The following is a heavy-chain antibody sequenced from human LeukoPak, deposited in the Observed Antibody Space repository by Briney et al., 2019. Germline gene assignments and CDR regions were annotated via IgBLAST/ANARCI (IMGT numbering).Heavy chain of an antibody. CDR2: IYSGGST. Sequence: GGSLRLSCAASGSTVSSNYMSWVRQAPGKGLEWVSVIYSGGSTYYADSVKGRFTISRDNSKNTLYLQMNSLRAEDTAVYYCARVIPTTTVTTKRDRNAAFDYWGQGTLVTVSS. V-gene: IGHV3-53*01. J-gene: IGHJ4*02. CDR1: GSTVSSNY. CDR3: ARVIPTTTVTTKRDRNAAFDY. D-gene: IGHD4-17*01.